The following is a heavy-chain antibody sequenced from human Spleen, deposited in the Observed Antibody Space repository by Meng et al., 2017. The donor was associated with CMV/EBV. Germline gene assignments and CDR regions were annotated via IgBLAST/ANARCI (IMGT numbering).Heavy chain of an antibody. CDR2: ISAYNGNT. CDR1: GYTFTSYG. V-gene: IGHV1-18*01. J-gene: IGHJ4*02. CDR3: AKYSAVGERLYYFDY. D-gene: IGHD2-21*01. Sequence: ASVKVSCKASGYTFTSYGISWVRQAPGQGLEWMGWISAYNGNTNYAQKLQGRVTMTTDTSTSTAYMELRSLRSDDTAVYYCAKYSAVGERLYYFDYWGQGTLVTVSS.